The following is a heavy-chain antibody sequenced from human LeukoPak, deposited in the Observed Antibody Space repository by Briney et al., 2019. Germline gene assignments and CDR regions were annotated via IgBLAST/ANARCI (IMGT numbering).Heavy chain of an antibody. CDR3: AGRDGSGSWTRMFAFDI. CDR1: GGSISSYY. J-gene: IGHJ3*02. CDR2: IYYSGST. D-gene: IGHD3-10*01. Sequence: SETLSLTCTVSGGSISSYYWSWIRQPPGKGLEWIGYIYYSGSTNYNPSLKSRVTISVDTSKNQFSLKLSSVTAADTAVYYCAGRDGSGSWTRMFAFDIWGQGTMVTVSS. V-gene: IGHV4-59*01.